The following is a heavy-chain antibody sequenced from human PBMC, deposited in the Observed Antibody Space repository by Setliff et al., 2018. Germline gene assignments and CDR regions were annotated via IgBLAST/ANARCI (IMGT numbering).Heavy chain of an antibody. CDR1: GGSISSGSYY. J-gene: IGHJ5*02. CDR3: ARAHIKNWFDP. V-gene: IGHV4-61*02. CDR2: IYTSGST. Sequence: SETLSLTCTVSGGSISSGSYYWSWIRQPAGKGLEWIGRIYTSGSTNYNPSLKSRVTISVDTSKNQFSLKLSSVTAADTAVYYCARAHIKNWFDPWGRGTLVTVSS.